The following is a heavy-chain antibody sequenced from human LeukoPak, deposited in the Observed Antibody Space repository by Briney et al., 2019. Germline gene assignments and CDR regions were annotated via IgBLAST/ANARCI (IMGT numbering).Heavy chain of an antibody. J-gene: IGHJ6*02. CDR3: ARDTVTTKPQLSGYYYGMDV. V-gene: IGHV4-30-4*01. CDR1: GGSISSGDYY. CDR2: IYYSGST. D-gene: IGHD4-11*01. Sequence: PSETLFLTCTVSGGSISSGDYYWSWIRQPPGKGLEWIGYIYYSGSTYYNPSLKSRVTISVDASKNQFSLKLSSVTAADTAVYYCARDTVTTKPQLSGYYYGMDVWGQGTTVTVSS.